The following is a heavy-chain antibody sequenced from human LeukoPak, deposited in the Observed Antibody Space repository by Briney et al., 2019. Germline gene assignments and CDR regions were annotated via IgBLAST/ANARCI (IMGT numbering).Heavy chain of an antibody. J-gene: IGHJ6*02. Sequence: GGSLRLSCLPCGFTFSSYAMSWVRQAPGKGLEWVSAISGSGGSTYYAASVKGRFTISRDHSKNPLYLQMNSLMAEDTAVYYCAKDMTYSSSSGYYGMDGGGQGTTVVVS. CDR1: GFTFSSYA. D-gene: IGHD6-6*01. V-gene: IGHV3-23*01. CDR3: AKDMTYSSSSGYYGMDG. CDR2: ISGSGGST.